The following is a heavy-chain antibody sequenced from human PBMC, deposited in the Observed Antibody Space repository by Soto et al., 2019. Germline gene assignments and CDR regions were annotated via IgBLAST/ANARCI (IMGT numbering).Heavy chain of an antibody. J-gene: IGHJ4*02. Sequence: QVQLVQSGAEVKKPGASVKVSCKASGYTFTNYGVSWVRQAPGQGLEWMAWISPYNGNTNYAQKFQGRVTVTTDTFTSTAFMEVRSLRSDDTAVYYCAIDFQRSGGTYYFDYWGPGTLVTVSS. D-gene: IGHD2-8*02. CDR1: GYTFTNYG. CDR2: ISPYNGNT. CDR3: AIDFQRSGGTYYFDY. V-gene: IGHV1-18*01.